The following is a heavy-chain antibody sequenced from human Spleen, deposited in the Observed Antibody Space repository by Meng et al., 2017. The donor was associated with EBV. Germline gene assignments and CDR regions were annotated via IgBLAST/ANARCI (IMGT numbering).Heavy chain of an antibody. D-gene: IGHD5-24*01. CDR1: GYTFTNYG. CDR2: INPSGGTT. CDR3: ARGEMATINY. Sequence: QLVQSGCEVKQPRASVKVSCKASGYTFTNYGITWVRQAPGQGLEWMGVINPSGGTTRNAQKFQGRVTMTRDTSTSTVYMELSSLRSDDTAVYYCARGEMATINYWGQGTLVTVSS. V-gene: IGHV1-46*01. J-gene: IGHJ4*02.